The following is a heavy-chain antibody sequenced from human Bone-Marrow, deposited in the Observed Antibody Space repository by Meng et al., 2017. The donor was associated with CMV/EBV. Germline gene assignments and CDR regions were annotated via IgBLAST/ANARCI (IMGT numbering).Heavy chain of an antibody. CDR1: GGTFSSYA. D-gene: IGHD1-26*01. Sequence: SVKVSCKASGGTFSSYAISWVRQAPGQGLEWMGGIIPIFGTANYAQKFQGRVTITTDESTSTAYMELRSLRSDDTAVYYCARAKWEGATPPTLGYWGQGTLVTVSS. CDR3: ARAKWEGATPPTLGY. J-gene: IGHJ4*02. CDR2: IIPIFGTA. V-gene: IGHV1-69*05.